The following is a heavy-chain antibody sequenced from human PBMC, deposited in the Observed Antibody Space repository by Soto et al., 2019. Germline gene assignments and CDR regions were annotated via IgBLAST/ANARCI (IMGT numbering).Heavy chain of an antibody. V-gene: IGHV1-2*04. CDR3: ASGGPVDIVATIPGDAFDI. Sequence: QVQLVQSGAEVKKPGASVKVSCKASGYTFTGYYMHWVRQAPGQGLEWMGWINPNSGGTNYAQKFQGWVTRTRDTSISTAYMELSRLRSDDTAVYYCASGGPVDIVATIPGDAFDIWGQGTMVTVSS. D-gene: IGHD5-12*01. CDR1: GYTFTGYY. CDR2: INPNSGGT. J-gene: IGHJ3*02.